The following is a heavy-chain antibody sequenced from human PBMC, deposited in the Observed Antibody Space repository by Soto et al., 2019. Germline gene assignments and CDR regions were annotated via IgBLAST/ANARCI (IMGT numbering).Heavy chain of an antibody. V-gene: IGHV1-18*01. CDR2: ISGYNGNT. J-gene: IGHJ6*02. D-gene: IGHD3-10*01. CDR1: GYTFSNFG. Sequence: ASVKVSCKASGYTFSNFGINWVRQAPGQGLEWMGWISGYNGNTKYAQKLQGRVTTTTDTSTSTAYMELRSLRSDDTAVYYCARVGGMGFGAGRYAMDVWGQGTTVTVSS. CDR3: ARVGGMGFGAGRYAMDV.